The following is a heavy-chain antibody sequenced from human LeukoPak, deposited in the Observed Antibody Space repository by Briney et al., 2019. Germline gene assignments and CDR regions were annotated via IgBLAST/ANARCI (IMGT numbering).Heavy chain of an antibody. J-gene: IGHJ4*02. Sequence: PSETLSLTCADYGGSFSGYCWIWIRQPPGKGLEWIGEINHIGRTNYNPSHKSRITMSVDKSKNQFSLKLTSMTAADTAIYYCVRGNWNYGSRSWGQGTLVTVSS. CDR3: VRGNWNYGSRS. CDR1: GGSFSGYC. D-gene: IGHD1-7*01. CDR2: INHIGRT. V-gene: IGHV4-34*01.